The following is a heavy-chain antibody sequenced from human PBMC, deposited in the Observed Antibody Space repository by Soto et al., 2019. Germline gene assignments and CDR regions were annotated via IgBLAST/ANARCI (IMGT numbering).Heavy chain of an antibody. J-gene: IGHJ6*02. V-gene: IGHV1-69*13. Sequence: SVKVSCKASGGTFSNSAISWVRQAPGQGLEWVGAIIPIFGVPNYAQKFRGRGTISADASTSTAYMELSSLRSEDTAVYYCARDLITTALDYNYYGMDVWGQGTTVTVSS. D-gene: IGHD1-20*01. CDR1: GGTFSNSA. CDR3: ARDLITTALDYNYYGMDV. CDR2: IIPIFGVP.